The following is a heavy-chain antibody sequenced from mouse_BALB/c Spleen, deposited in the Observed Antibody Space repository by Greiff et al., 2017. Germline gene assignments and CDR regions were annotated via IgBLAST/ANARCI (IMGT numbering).Heavy chain of an antibody. CDR1: GFSLSTSGMG. J-gene: IGHJ4*01. Sequence: QVTLKVSGPGILQPSQTLSLTCSFSGFSLSTSGMGVSWLRQPSGKGLEWLAHIYWDDDKRYNPSLKSRLTISKDTSRNQVFLKITSVDTADTATYYCARRDRYDGAGAMDYWGQGTSVTVSS. CDR3: ARRDRYDGAGAMDY. V-gene: IGHV8-12*01. D-gene: IGHD2-14*01. CDR2: IYWDDDK.